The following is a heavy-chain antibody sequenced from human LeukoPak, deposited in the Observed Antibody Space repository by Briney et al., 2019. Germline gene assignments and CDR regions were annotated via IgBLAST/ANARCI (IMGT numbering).Heavy chain of an antibody. CDR2: INSDGSSI. CDR3: AKDGGLWVSAHWGDS. CDR1: GFTFSSHW. V-gene: IGHV3-74*01. Sequence: GGSLRLSCAASGFTFSSHWMHWVGQAPGKGLVWVSRINSDGSSISYADSVKGRFTVSRDDSKNTLYLQMNSLRAEDTAVYYCAKDGGLWVSAHWGDSWGRGTLVTVSS. J-gene: IGHJ4*02. D-gene: IGHD7-27*01.